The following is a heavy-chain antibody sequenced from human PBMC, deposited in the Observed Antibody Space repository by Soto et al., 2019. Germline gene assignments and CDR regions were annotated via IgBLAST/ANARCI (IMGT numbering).Heavy chain of an antibody. CDR1: GYPFTSYG. CDR2: ISAYNGYT. D-gene: IGHD2-2*01. V-gene: IGHV1-18*04. J-gene: IGHJ6*02. Sequence: ASVKVSCKASGYPFTSYGITWVRQARGQGLEWMGGISAYNGYTNSAQKFQGRVTLTTDTSTSTAYMELRTLTSDDTAVYYCARAGGRDVGVPTAALEYFYYKFGLDVWGQGTPVTVSS. CDR3: ARAGGRDVGVPTAALEYFYYKFGLDV.